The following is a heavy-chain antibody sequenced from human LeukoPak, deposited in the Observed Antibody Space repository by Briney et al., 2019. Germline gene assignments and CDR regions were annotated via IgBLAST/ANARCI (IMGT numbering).Heavy chain of an antibody. J-gene: IGHJ3*02. D-gene: IGHD1-7*01. CDR1: GFTFSSYS. CDR2: ISTSSSYI. V-gene: IGHV3-21*01. Sequence: GGSLRLSCTASGFTFSSYSMNWVRQAPGKGLEWVSSISTSSSYIYYADSVKGRFTISRDNANNSLYLQMNSLRAEDTAVYYCARHRGSGNYEAFDIWGQGTMVTVSS. CDR3: ARHRGSGNYEAFDI.